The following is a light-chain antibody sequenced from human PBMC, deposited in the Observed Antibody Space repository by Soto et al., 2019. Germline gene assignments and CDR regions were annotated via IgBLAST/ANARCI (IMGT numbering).Light chain of an antibody. CDR3: QQTYSTSIT. Sequence: DIQMTQSPSSLSASVGDRVAITCRASQTINSYLNWYQKKPGKAPKLLIYAASSLHSGVPSRFSGSGSGTDFTLSISSLQPEDFTTYYCQQTYSTSITFGQGTRLEIK. CDR1: QTINSY. V-gene: IGKV1-39*01. J-gene: IGKJ5*01. CDR2: AAS.